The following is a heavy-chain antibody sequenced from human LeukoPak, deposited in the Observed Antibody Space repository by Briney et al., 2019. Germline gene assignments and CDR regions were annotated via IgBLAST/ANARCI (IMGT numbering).Heavy chain of an antibody. CDR1: GGTFSSYA. CDR3: ARDGSQGSRIYYYMDV. J-gene: IGHJ6*03. V-gene: IGHV1-69*06. Sequence: SVKVSCKASGGTFSSYAISWVRQAPGQGLEWMGGIIPIFGTANYAQKFQGRVTITADKSTSTAYMELSSLRSEDTAVYYCARDGSQGSRIYYYMDVWGKGTTVTVSS. D-gene: IGHD5/OR15-5a*01. CDR2: IIPIFGTA.